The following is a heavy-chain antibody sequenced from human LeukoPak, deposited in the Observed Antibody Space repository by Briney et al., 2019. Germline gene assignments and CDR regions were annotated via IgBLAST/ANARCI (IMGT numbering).Heavy chain of an antibody. D-gene: IGHD2-8*02. V-gene: IGHV4-59*08. CDR2: ISDIGSI. CDR3: AGHHPRNTVDF. CDR1: GGSISSYY. Sequence: ASETLSLTCTASGGSISSYYWSWIRQPPGKGLEWIAYISDIGSINYNPSLKSRVTISLDTSKNQFSLKLSSVTAADTAVYYCAGHHPRNTVDFWGQGTLVTVSS. J-gene: IGHJ4*02.